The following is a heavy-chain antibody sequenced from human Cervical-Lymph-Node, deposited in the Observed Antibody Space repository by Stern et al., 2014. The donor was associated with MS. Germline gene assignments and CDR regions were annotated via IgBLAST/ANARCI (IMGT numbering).Heavy chain of an antibody. CDR2: VHYSGTT. J-gene: IGHJ4*02. Sequence: QVQLQESGPGLVKPSETLSLTCSVSGGSISSYYWNWIRQPPGKGLEWIANVHYSGTTNYNPSPKSRVTILLDKSMKKIPLKLTSVTAADTAVHYCAGSGTYYPDYWGQGILVTVSS. CDR3: AGSGTYYPDY. V-gene: IGHV4-59*08. CDR1: GGSISSYY. D-gene: IGHD3-3*01.